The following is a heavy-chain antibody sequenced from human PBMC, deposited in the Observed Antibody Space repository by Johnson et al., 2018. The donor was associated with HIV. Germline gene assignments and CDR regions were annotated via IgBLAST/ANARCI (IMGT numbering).Heavy chain of an antibody. CDR3: ARATVESAFDI. J-gene: IGHJ3*02. Sequence: VQLVESGGGLVQPGGSLRLSCAASGFTFSDAWMSWVRQAPGKGLEWVGRIKSKTDGGTTDYAAPVKGRFTISRDDSKNTLYLQMNSLRAEDTAVYYCARATVESAFDIWGQGTMVTVSS. D-gene: IGHD4-23*01. CDR2: IKSKTDGGTT. V-gene: IGHV3-15*01. CDR1: GFTFSDAW.